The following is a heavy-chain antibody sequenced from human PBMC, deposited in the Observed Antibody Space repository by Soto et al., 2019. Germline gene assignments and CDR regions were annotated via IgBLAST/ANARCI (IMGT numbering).Heavy chain of an antibody. Sequence: SETLSLTCSVTGGSTSGSYWSWVRQSPGKGLEWIGYIHYSGTTTYSPSLRSRVTISLDPSESQFSLKLTSVTAADTAIYYCARESIGGWLLSWGRGSLVTVSS. V-gene: IGHV4-59*01. J-gene: IGHJ5*02. CDR3: ARESIGGWLLS. CDR2: IHYSGTT. D-gene: IGHD5-12*01. CDR1: GGSTSGSY.